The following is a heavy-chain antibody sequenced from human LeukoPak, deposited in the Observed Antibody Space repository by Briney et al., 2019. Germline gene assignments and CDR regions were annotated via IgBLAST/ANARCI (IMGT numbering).Heavy chain of an antibody. CDR3: ARQYYYDSSGYWGDNWFDP. J-gene: IGHJ5*02. CDR2: ISSSGNTI. V-gene: IGHV3-11*01. D-gene: IGHD3-22*01. Sequence: PGGSLRLSCAASGFTFSDYYMSWIRQAPGKGLEWVSYISSSGNTIYYADSVKGRFTISRDNAKNSLYLQMNSLRAEDTAVYYCARQYYYDSSGYWGDNWFDPWGQGTLVTVSS. CDR1: GFTFSDYY.